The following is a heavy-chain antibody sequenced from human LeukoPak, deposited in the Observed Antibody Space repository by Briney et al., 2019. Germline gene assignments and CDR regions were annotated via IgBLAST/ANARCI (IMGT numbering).Heavy chain of an antibody. Sequence: ASLKLSCTASGYTFTSYDINWVRQATGQGLEWIGWINTNSGNTCYAQKLQGRVTMTRNTSINTAYMELSSLRSEDTAVYYCARGASQRGYSYGYWYYWGQGTLVTVSS. CDR2: INTNSGNT. D-gene: IGHD5-18*01. V-gene: IGHV1-8*02. CDR3: ARGASQRGYSYGYWYY. CDR1: GYTFTSYD. J-gene: IGHJ4*02.